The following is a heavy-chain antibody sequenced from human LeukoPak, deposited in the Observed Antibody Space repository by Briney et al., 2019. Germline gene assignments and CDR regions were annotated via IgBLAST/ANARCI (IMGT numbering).Heavy chain of an antibody. V-gene: IGHV3-21*01. CDR3: ARKYDFWSAYSDY. CDR1: GFTFSSYS. Sequence: PGGSLRLSCAASGFTFSSYSMNWVRQAPGKGLEWVSCISSGNTYIYYADSVKGRFTISRDNTKNSLYLQMNSLRAEDTAVYYCARKYDFWSAYSDYWGQGTLVTVSS. CDR2: ISSGNTYI. J-gene: IGHJ4*02. D-gene: IGHD3-3*01.